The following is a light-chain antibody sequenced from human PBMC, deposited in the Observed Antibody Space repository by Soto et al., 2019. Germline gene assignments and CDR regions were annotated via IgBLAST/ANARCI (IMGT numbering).Light chain of an antibody. CDR3: QQSYSTPLT. V-gene: IGKV1-39*01. Sequence: DIQMTQSRSTLSALVWDRVSMAFRASQSISSWLAWYQQKPGKAPKLLIYAASSLQSGVPSRFSGSGSGTDFTLTISSLQPEDFATYYCQQSYSTPLTFGGGTKVDIK. CDR1: QSISSW. J-gene: IGKJ4*01. CDR2: AAS.